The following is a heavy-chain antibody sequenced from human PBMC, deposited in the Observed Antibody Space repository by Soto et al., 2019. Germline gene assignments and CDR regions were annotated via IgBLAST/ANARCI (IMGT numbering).Heavy chain of an antibody. D-gene: IGHD3-10*01. J-gene: IGHJ4*02. V-gene: IGHV4-39*01. CDR3: ARLVMVRGVISLGFDY. CDR1: GGSISSSSYY. CDR2: IYYSGST. Sequence: QLQLQESGPGLVKPSETLSLTCTVSGGSISSSSYYWGWIRQPPGKGLEWIGSIYYSGSTYYNPSLMKRVTRSVDTSKNQFYQKMSTVTAAATAVYYCARLVMVRGVISLGFDYWGQGTLDTVFS.